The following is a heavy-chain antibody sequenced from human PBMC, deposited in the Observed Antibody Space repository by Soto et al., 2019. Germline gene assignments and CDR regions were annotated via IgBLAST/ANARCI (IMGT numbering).Heavy chain of an antibody. J-gene: IGHJ6*02. CDR2: ISYDGSNK. CDR1: GFTFSSYG. CDR3: ASGSYCSSTSCSPYYYYGMGV. V-gene: IGHV3-30*03. Sequence: HPGGSLRLSCAASGFTFSSYGMHWVRQAPGKGLEWVAVISYDGSNKYYADSVKGRFTISRDNSKNTLYLQMNSLRAEDTAVYYCASGSYCSSTSCSPYYYYGMGVWGQGTTVTVSS. D-gene: IGHD2-2*01.